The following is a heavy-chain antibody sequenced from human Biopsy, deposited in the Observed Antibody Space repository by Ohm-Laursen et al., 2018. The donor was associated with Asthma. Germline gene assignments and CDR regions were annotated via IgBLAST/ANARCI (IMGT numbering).Heavy chain of an antibody. Sequence: SLRLSCSAPGFNFRSYGMHWVRQAPGKGLEWVADISYDGTNQYYADSVKGRFTISRDNSKNTLYLRMNSLSAEDTAMYYCARAYSSGWSRGMDVWGQGTTVTVSS. CDR1: GFNFRSYG. V-gene: IGHV3-30*03. J-gene: IGHJ6*02. CDR2: ISYDGTNQ. D-gene: IGHD6-19*01. CDR3: ARAYSSGWSRGMDV.